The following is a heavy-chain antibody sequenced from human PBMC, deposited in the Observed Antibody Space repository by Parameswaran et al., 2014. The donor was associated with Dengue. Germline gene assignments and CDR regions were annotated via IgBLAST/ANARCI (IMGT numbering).Heavy chain of an antibody. Sequence: SWVRQAPGQGLEWMGWISAYNGNTNYAQKLQGRVTMTTDTSTSTAYMELRSLRSDDTAVYYCAREVGGSSPILIYYYYGMDVWGQGTTVTVSS. CDR2: ISAYNGNT. J-gene: IGHJ6*02. D-gene: IGHD6-6*01. CDR3: AREVGGSSPILIYYYYGMDV. V-gene: IGHV1-18*01.